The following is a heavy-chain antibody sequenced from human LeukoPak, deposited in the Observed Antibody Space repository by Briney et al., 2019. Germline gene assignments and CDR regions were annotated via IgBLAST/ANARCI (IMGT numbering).Heavy chain of an antibody. Sequence: GGSLRLSCAASGFTFSTYAMTWVRQAPGKGLEWVSFISGSGGSTWYADSVKGRFTISRDNSKNTLYLQTNSLRAEDTAVYYCARDLPSDTAMALDYWGQGTLVTVSS. CDR3: ARDLPSDTAMALDY. V-gene: IGHV3-23*01. D-gene: IGHD5-18*01. CDR2: ISGSGGST. J-gene: IGHJ4*02. CDR1: GFTFSTYA.